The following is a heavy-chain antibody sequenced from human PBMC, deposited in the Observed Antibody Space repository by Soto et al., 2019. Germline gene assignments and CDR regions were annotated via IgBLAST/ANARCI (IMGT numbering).Heavy chain of an antibody. CDR2: IKSKTNGGTT. Sequence: GGSLRLSXAASGFTFSNAWMSRVRQAPGKGLEWVGRIKSKTNGGTTDYAAPVIGRFTISRDDSKNTLYLQMNSLKTEDTAVYYCTTDDPINRYWGQATLLTVSS. CDR1: GFTFSNAW. V-gene: IGHV3-15*01. J-gene: IGHJ4*02. CDR3: TTDDPINRY.